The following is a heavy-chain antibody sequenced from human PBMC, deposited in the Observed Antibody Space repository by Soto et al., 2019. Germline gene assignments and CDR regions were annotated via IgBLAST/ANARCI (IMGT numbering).Heavy chain of an antibody. D-gene: IGHD4-17*01. Sequence: SETLSLTCTVSGGSISSYYWSWIRQPPGKGLEWIGYIYYSGSTNYNPSLKSRVTISVDTSKNQFSLKLSSVTAADTAVYYCARWSNYGDFFDYWGQGTLVTVSS. CDR2: IYYSGST. CDR1: GGSISSYY. J-gene: IGHJ4*02. CDR3: ARWSNYGDFFDY. V-gene: IGHV4-59*08.